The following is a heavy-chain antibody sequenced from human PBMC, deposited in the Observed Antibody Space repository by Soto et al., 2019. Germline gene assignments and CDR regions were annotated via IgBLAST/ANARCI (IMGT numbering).Heavy chain of an antibody. Sequence: GGSLRLSCTVVGFTFRNFAMIRVRKPPGKGLGWVSSITRSGDGTYYADSVKGRFTISRDNFLNTLNLQMTGLRVEDTAVYFWASLPPGGAGGEGFYLDIWGQGTLVTVSS. CDR3: ASLPPGGAGGEGFYLDI. CDR1: GFTFRNFA. CDR2: ITRSGDGT. J-gene: IGHJ4*02. D-gene: IGHD3-16*01. V-gene: IGHV3-23*01.